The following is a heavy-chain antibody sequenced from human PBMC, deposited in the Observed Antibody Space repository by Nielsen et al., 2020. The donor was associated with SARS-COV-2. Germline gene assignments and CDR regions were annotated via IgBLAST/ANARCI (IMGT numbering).Heavy chain of an antibody. J-gene: IGHJ6*02. CDR3: ARDWTFAMVRGVAIYGMDV. CDR2: ISAYNGNT. CDR1: GYTFTSYG. V-gene: IGHV1-18*01. D-gene: IGHD3-10*01. Sequence: ASVKVSCKASGYTFTSYGISWVRQAPGQGLEWMGWISAYNGNTNYAQKLQGRVTMTTDTSTSTAYMELGSLRSDDTAVYYCARDWTFAMVRGVAIYGMDVWGQGTTVTVSS.